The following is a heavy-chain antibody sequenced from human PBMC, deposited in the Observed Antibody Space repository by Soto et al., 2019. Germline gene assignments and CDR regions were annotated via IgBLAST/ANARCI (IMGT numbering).Heavy chain of an antibody. CDR3: ARPDGYNDD. V-gene: IGHV3-23*01. CDR2: ISGSGGST. CDR1: GFTCSSST. Sequence: PXGCLRLTCAAGGFTCSSSTMSWVRQAPGKGLEWVSAISGSGGSTYYADSVKGRFTISRDNSKNTLYLQMNSLRAEDTAVYYCARPDGYNDDWGQGTLVTVSS. J-gene: IGHJ4*02. D-gene: IGHD5-12*01.